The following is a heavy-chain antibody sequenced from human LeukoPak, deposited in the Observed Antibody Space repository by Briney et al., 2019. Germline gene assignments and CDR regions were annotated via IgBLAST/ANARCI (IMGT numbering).Heavy chain of an antibody. J-gene: IGHJ4*02. D-gene: IGHD1-26*01. CDR3: ARRVWSVGATTKGLFDY. CDR2: IYYSGST. V-gene: IGHV4-39*01. Sequence: SETLSLTCTVSGGSISSSSYYWGWIRQPPGKGLEWIGSIYYSGSTYYNPSLKSRVTISVDTSKNQFSLKLSCVTAADTAVYYCARRVWSVGATTKGLFDYWGQGTLVTVSS. CDR1: GGSISSSSYY.